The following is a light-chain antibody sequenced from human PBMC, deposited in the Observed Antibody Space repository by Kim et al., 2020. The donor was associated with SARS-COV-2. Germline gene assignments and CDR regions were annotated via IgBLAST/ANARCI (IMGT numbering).Light chain of an antibody. CDR1: QDIGNA. Sequence: AIQMTQSPSSLSASVGDRVTITCRTSQDIGNALGWFQQKPGKAPQLLISAASSLQSRVPSRFSGSGSGTDFTLTISTLQPEDFATYYCLQDYNYRWTFGQGTKVDIK. CDR2: AAS. CDR3: LQDYNYRWT. V-gene: IGKV1-6*01. J-gene: IGKJ1*01.